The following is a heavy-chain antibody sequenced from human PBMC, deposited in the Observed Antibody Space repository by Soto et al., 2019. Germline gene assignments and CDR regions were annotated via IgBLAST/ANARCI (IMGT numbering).Heavy chain of an antibody. D-gene: IGHD2-2*01. V-gene: IGHV3-7*01. CDR2: INQDGSES. Sequence: EVQLVESGGGLVQPGGSLRLSGVVSGLTFSSYWMSWVRQAPGKGLEWVANINQDGSESYYVDSVKGRFTISRDNAKNSLYLQMTSLRAEDTAVYYCARPARECSSPGCANWGQGTLVTVSS. CDR1: GLTFSSYW. CDR3: ARPARECSSPGCAN. J-gene: IGHJ4*02.